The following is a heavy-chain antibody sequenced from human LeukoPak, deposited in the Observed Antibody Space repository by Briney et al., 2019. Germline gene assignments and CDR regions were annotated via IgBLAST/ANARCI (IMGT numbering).Heavy chain of an antibody. Sequence: PSETLSLTCAVYGGSFSGYYWSWIRQPPGKGLEWIGEINHSGSTNYNPSLKSRVTISVDTSKNQFSLKLSSVTAADTAVYYCARSGVEMATIRAFDYWGQGTLVTVSS. CDR2: INHSGST. J-gene: IGHJ4*02. CDR3: ARSGVEMATIRAFDY. CDR1: GGSFSGYY. V-gene: IGHV4-34*09. D-gene: IGHD5-24*01.